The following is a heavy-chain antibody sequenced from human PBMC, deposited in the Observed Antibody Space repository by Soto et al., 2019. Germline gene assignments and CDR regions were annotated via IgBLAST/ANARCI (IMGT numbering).Heavy chain of an antibody. CDR3: ARARFCTSTSCYHYFDF. Sequence: ETLSLTCTVSGGSISSSSWSWIRQPPGRGLEWIGYIYNNGRTDYNPSLKSRVTISVDTSKNHFSLELSSVTPADTAVYYCARARFCTSTSCYHYFDFWGQGTLVTVSS. J-gene: IGHJ4*02. CDR1: GGSISSSS. D-gene: IGHD2-2*01. CDR2: IYNNGRT. V-gene: IGHV4-59*01.